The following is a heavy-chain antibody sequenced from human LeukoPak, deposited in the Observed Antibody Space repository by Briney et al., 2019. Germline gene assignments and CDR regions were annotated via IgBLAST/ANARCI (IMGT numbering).Heavy chain of an antibody. CDR2: IRQDGSAK. CDR3: TRDRQGPKLYEMHV. J-gene: IGHJ6*02. CDR1: GFTFSTYW. V-gene: IGHV3-7*01. Sequence: PRGSLRLSCAASGFTFSTYWMSWVRQAPGKGLEWVANIRQDGSAKYYLDSVKGRFTIPRDNARNSLYLQMNSLRAEDTAVYSCTRDRQGPKLYEMHVWGQGTTVTVSS. D-gene: IGHD2-2*02.